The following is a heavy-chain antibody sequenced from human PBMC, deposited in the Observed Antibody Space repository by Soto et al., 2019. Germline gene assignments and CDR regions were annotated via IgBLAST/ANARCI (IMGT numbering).Heavy chain of an antibody. CDR1: GYTFTSYA. CDR2: INAGNGNT. Sequence: QVQLVQSGAEVKKPGASVMVSCKASGYTFTSYAMHWVRQAPGQRLEWMGWINAGNGNTKYSQKFQGRVTITRDTSASTAYMELSSLRSEDTAVYYCASEYCGGDCYSAARYGMDVWGQGTTVTVSS. V-gene: IGHV1-3*01. D-gene: IGHD2-21*02. CDR3: ASEYCGGDCYSAARYGMDV. J-gene: IGHJ6*02.